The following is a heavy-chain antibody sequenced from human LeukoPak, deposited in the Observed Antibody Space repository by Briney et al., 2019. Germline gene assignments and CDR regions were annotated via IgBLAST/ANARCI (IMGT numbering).Heavy chain of an antibody. D-gene: IGHD2-2*01. CDR2: ICHSGST. Sequence: SETLSLTCTVSGYSISSGYYWGWIRQPPGKGLEWIGIICHSGSTYYNPSLKSRVSISVDTSKNQFSLKLSSVTAADTAVYYCARISLAYCSSTSCYGFDIWGRGTMVTVSS. CDR3: ARISLAYCSSTSCYGFDI. CDR1: GYSISSGYY. J-gene: IGHJ3*02. V-gene: IGHV4-38-2*02.